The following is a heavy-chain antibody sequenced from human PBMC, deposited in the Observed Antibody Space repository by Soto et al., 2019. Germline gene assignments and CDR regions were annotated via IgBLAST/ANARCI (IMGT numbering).Heavy chain of an antibody. CDR1: GFSLSTSGMC. Sequence: SGPTLVNPTQTLTLTCTFSGFSLSTSGMCVSWIRQPPGKALEWLALIDWDDDKYYSTSLKTRLTISKDTSKNQVVLTMTNMDPVDTATYYCARILIGGYNYDFWSGYPDRTYYYGMDVWGQGT. V-gene: IGHV2-70*01. CDR3: ARILIGGYNYDFWSGYPDRTYYYGMDV. J-gene: IGHJ6*02. CDR2: IDWDDDK. D-gene: IGHD3-3*01.